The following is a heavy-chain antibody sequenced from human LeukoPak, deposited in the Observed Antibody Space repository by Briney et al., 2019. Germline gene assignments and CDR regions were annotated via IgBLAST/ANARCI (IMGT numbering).Heavy chain of an antibody. CDR3: ARDPGRGYSYGYYYYYMDV. CDR1: GFTFDDYG. Sequence: GGSLRLSCAASGFTFDDYGMSWVRQAPGKGLEWVSGINWNGGSTGYADSVKGRYTISRDNAKNSLYLQMNSLRAEDTALYYYARDPGRGYSYGYYYYYMDVWGKGTTVTVSS. J-gene: IGHJ6*03. V-gene: IGHV3-20*04. D-gene: IGHD5-18*01. CDR2: INWNGGST.